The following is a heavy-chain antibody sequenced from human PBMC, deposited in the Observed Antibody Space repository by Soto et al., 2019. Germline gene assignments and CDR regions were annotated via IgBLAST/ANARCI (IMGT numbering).Heavy chain of an antibody. Sequence: GGSLRLSCAASGFIFSNYAVACVRQVPGKGLEWVSTVTGGDVTIYADSVKGRFAISRDNSKNMLYLQMNSLRAEDTAVYYCARGKGSSIIDWFEPWGQGTLLTVSS. CDR2: VTGGDVT. J-gene: IGHJ5*02. V-gene: IGHV3-23*01. CDR1: GFIFSNYA. D-gene: IGHD3-10*01. CDR3: ARGKGSSIIDWFEP.